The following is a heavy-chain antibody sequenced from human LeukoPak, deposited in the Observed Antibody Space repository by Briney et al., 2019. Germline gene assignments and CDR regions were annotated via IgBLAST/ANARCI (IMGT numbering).Heavy chain of an antibody. CDR3: AKATTAIVVDNFFDY. D-gene: IGHD3-22*01. CDR2: ISGNGGAT. J-gene: IGHJ4*02. Sequence: GGSLRLSCAASGFTFTSYAMSWVRQAPGKGLEGVSAISGNGGATYYADSVKGRFTISRDNSKNTLHLQMNSLRAEDTALYYCAKATTAIVVDNFFDYWGQGTLVSVSS. V-gene: IGHV3-23*01. CDR1: GFTFTSYA.